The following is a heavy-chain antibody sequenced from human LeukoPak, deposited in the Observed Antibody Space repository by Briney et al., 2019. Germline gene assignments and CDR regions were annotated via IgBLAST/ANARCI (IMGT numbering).Heavy chain of an antibody. D-gene: IGHD4-11*01. CDR2: IYPGDSDT. CDR1: GYSFTSYW. CDR3: ARTVTAPFPYYYYYYMDV. V-gene: IGHV5-51*01. J-gene: IGHJ6*03. Sequence: GESLKISCNGSGYSFTSYWIGWVRQMPGKGLEWMGIIYPGDSDTRYSPSFQGQVTISADKSISTAYLQWSSLKATDTAMYYCARTVTAPFPYYYYYYMDVWGKGTTVTVSS.